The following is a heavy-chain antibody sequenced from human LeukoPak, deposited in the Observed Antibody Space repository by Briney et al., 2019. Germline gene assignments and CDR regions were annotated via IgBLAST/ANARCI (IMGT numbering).Heavy chain of an antibody. CDR1: GYTFTGYY. CDR3: ARGGDYYDSSGYVDY. V-gene: IGHV1-2*02. D-gene: IGHD3-22*01. Sequence: GASVKVSCKASGYTFTGYYMHWVRQAPGQGLEYMGWINPNSGGTNYAQKFQGRVTMTRDTSISTAYMELSRLRSDDTAVYYCARGGDYYDSSGYVDYWGQGTLVTVSS. J-gene: IGHJ4*02. CDR2: INPNSGGT.